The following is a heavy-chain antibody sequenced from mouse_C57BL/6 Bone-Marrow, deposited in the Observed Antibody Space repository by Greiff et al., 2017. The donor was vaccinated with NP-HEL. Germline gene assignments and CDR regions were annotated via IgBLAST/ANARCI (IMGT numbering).Heavy chain of an antibody. CDR1: GFTFSSYA. D-gene: IGHD1-1*01. J-gene: IGHJ3*01. V-gene: IGHV5-4*01. Sequence: VQLKESGGGLVKPGGSLKLSCAASGFTFSSYAMSWVRQTPEKRLEWVATISDGGSYTYYPDNVKGRFTISRDNAKNNLYLQMSHLKSEDTAMYYCARDQVTTVVEGAWFAYWGQGTLVTVSA. CDR2: ISDGGSYT. CDR3: ARDQVTTVVEGAWFAY.